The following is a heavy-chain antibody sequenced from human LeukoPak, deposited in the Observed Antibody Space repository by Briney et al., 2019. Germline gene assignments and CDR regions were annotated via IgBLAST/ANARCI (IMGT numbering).Heavy chain of an antibody. J-gene: IGHJ6*03. Sequence: ASVKVSCKASGYTFTNYGISWVRQAPGQGLEWMGWISAYNGNTKYEQKLQGRVTMTTDTVTSTAYMELRSLTSDDTAVYYCASAITMFRGVIIAPRHYYYYMDVWGKGTTVTISS. V-gene: IGHV1-18*01. CDR1: GYTFTNYG. D-gene: IGHD3-10*01. CDR2: ISAYNGNT. CDR3: ASAITMFRGVIIAPRHYYYYMDV.